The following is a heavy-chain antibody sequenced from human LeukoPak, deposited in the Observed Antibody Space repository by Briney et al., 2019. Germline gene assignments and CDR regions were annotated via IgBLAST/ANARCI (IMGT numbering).Heavy chain of an antibody. Sequence: VKPSETLSLTCTVSGGSITSGGYYWSWVRQYPGKGLEWIGYISHSGNTYYNASLKSRLTISMDTSKNQFSLTLTSVTAADTAVYYCARATVHPNWFDPWGQGTLVTVSS. D-gene: IGHD2-8*01. CDR3: ARATVHPNWFDP. CDR2: ISHSGNT. J-gene: IGHJ5*02. CDR1: GGSITSGGYY. V-gene: IGHV4-31*03.